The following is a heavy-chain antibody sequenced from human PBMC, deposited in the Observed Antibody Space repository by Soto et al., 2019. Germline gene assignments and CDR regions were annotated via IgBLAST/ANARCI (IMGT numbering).Heavy chain of an antibody. CDR1: GFTFSNYA. Sequence: GGSLRLSCVASGFTFSNYAMSWVRQAPGKGLEWVSAISGSDGSTYYADSVKGRFTISRDNSKNTLYLQMNSLRAEDTAVYYWAKDSRVTMVRGVIIPPDYWGQGTLVTVSS. CDR2: ISGSDGST. J-gene: IGHJ4*02. CDR3: AKDSRVTMVRGVIIPPDY. D-gene: IGHD3-10*01. V-gene: IGHV3-23*01.